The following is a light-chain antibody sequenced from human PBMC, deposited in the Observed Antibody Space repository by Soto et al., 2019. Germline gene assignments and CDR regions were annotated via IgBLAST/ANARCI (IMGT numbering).Light chain of an antibody. CDR1: QTILYSSNNKNY. CDR3: QQYYSVPHT. Sequence: DIVMTQSPDSLAVSLGERATINCKSSQTILYSSNNKNYLAWYQQKPGQPPKLLIYWASIRESGVPDRFSGSGSGTDFTLTISSLQAEDVAVYYCQQYYSVPHTFGQGTILEIK. J-gene: IGKJ2*01. V-gene: IGKV4-1*01. CDR2: WAS.